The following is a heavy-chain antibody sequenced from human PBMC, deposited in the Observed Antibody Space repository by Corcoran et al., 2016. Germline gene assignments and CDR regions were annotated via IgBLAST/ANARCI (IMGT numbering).Heavy chain of an antibody. CDR3: AKDGPYYSGSRDNYFSMDV. V-gene: IGHV3-30*18. D-gene: IGHD6-13*01. CDR1: GFTFSTYA. Sequence: QVQLVESGGGVVQPGRSLRLSCAASGFTFSTYAMHWVRQAPGKGREWVADISSDGSNKQYADSVKGRFTISRDNSKNKLDLQMHSLRVEDTAVYHCAKDGPYYSGSRDNYFSMDVWGQGTTVTVSS. J-gene: IGHJ6*02. CDR2: ISSDGSNK.